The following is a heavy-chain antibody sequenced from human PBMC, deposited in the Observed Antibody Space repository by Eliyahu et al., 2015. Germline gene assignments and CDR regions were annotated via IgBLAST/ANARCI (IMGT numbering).Heavy chain of an antibody. D-gene: IGHD5-18*01. Sequence: QVQLVESGGGVVQPGRSLRLSCAASGFXFNSXXMHWGRPAPGKGLEWVAVVVYDGTNKYYTDSVKGRFTISRDNSKNTLFLQMNSLRPEDTAVYYCARDRGAFRGYTYGRFDYWGQGTLVTVSS. J-gene: IGHJ4*02. CDR2: VVYDGTNK. V-gene: IGHV3-30-3*01. CDR3: ARDRGAFRGYTYGRFDY. CDR1: GFXFNSXX.